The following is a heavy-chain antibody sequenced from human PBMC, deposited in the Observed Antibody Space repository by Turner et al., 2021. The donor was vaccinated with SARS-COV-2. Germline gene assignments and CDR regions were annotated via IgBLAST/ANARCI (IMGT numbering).Heavy chain of an antibody. D-gene: IGHD2-2*02. CDR2: INPNSGGT. V-gene: IGHV1-2*02. J-gene: IGHJ4*02. CDR1: GYTFPGYH. Sequence: QVQLVQSGAAVKKPGAPVKVSCKASGYTFPGYHMHWVRQAPGQGVEWLGWINPNSGGTNYAQKFQGRVTMTRDMSISTAYVELSRLRSDDTAVYYCARSIVVVPAAISYWGQGTLVTVSS. CDR3: ARSIVVVPAAISY.